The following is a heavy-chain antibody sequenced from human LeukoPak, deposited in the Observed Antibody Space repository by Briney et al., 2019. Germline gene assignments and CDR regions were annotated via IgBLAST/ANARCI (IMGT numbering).Heavy chain of an antibody. V-gene: IGHV4-30-2*01. J-gene: IGHJ4*02. CDR2: IYHSGST. Sequence: PSETLSLTCAVSGGSISSGGYSWSWIRQPPGKGLEWIGYIYHSGSTYYNPSLKSRVTISVDRSKNQFSLKLSSVTAADTAVYYCARGYGSGSCFPRPRFDYWGQGTLVTVSS. CDR1: GGSISSGGYS. D-gene: IGHD3-10*01. CDR3: ARGYGSGSCFPRPRFDY.